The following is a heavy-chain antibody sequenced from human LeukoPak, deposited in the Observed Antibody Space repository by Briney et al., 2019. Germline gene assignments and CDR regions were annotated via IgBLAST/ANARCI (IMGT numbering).Heavy chain of an antibody. CDR3: ERVDWYYDSSGYYYYYMDV. CDR1: GGTFNSYA. J-gene: IGHJ6*03. V-gene: IGHV1-69*01. D-gene: IGHD3-22*01. Sequence: ASVTVSYRASGGTFNSYAISWVRQAPGQGLEGMGGIIPIFGTANYAQKFQGRGTITADESTSTAYMEVRRVRYGDTGVYDCERVDWYYDSSGYYYYYMDVWGKGTTVTISS. CDR2: IIPIFGTA.